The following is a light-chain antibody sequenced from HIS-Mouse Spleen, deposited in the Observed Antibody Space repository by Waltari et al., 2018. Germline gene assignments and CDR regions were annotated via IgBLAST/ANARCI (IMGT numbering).Light chain of an antibody. CDR2: DVS. Sequence: QSALTQPASVSGSPGQSITISCTGTSRDVGGYNYVSWYQQHPVKAPNLMIYDVSNRPSGVSNRFSGSKSGNTASLTISGLQAEDEADYYCSSYTSSSTLVVFGGGTKLTVL. CDR1: SRDVGGYNY. V-gene: IGLV2-14*03. CDR3: SSYTSSSTLVV. J-gene: IGLJ2*01.